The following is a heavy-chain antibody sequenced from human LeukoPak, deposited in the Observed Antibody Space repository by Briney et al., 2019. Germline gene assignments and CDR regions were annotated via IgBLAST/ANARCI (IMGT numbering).Heavy chain of an antibody. CDR3: ARGSPYGDFYFDY. CDR2: VIPIFGTA. Sequence: SVKVSCKASGGTFSSYAISWVRQAPGQGLEWMGGVIPIFGTANYAQKFQGRVTITADKSTSTAYMELSSLRSEDTAVYYCARGSPYGDFYFDYWGQGTLVTLSS. CDR1: GGTFSSYA. V-gene: IGHV1-69*06. J-gene: IGHJ4*02. D-gene: IGHD4-17*01.